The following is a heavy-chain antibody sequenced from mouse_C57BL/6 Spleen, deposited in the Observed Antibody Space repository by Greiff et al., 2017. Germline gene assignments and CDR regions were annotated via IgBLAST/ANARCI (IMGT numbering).Heavy chain of an antibody. CDR1: GYAFRSSW. Sequence: QVQLKQSGPELVKPGASVKISCKASGYAFRSSWMNWVKQRPGKGLEWIGRIYPGDGDTNYNGKFKGKATLTADKSSSTAYMQLSSLTSEDSAVYFCARHGGKGYYCDYWGQGTTLTVSS. V-gene: IGHV1-82*01. CDR3: ARHGGKGYYCDY. J-gene: IGHJ2*01. CDR2: IYPGDGDT. D-gene: IGHD1-1*01.